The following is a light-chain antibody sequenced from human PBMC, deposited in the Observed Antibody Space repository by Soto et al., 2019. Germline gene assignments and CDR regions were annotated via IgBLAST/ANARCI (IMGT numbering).Light chain of an antibody. Sequence: IQMTQSPSSLSASVGDRVTITCRASQSISRNLNWYQQKPGKAPELLIYTASNLQSGVPSRFSGSGSGTDFALTISSLQPEDSAVYYCQQCHSSPLSFGGGTKVEFK. CDR3: QQCHSSPLS. CDR2: TAS. J-gene: IGKJ4*01. V-gene: IGKV1-39*01. CDR1: QSISRN.